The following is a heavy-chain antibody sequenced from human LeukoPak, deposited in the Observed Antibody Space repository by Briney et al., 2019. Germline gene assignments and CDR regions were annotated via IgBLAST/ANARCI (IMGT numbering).Heavy chain of an antibody. CDR3: ARQGGGYYYDSSGYYWKGFDY. V-gene: IGHV4-39*01. CDR1: GGSISSSSYY. D-gene: IGHD3-22*01. Sequence: SETLSLTCTGSGGSISSSSYYWGWIRQPPGKGLEWIGSIYYSGSTYYNPSLKSRVTISVDTSKNQFSLKLSSVTAADTAVYYCARQGGGYYYDSSGYYWKGFDYWGQGTLVTVSS. J-gene: IGHJ4*02. CDR2: IYYSGST.